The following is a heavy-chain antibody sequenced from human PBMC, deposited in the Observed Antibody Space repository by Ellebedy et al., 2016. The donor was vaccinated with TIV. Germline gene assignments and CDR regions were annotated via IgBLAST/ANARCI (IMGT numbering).Heavy chain of an antibody. V-gene: IGHV4-59*08. CDR3: ARHIVGTVTFDY. D-gene: IGHD4-17*01. CDR2: VYYSGST. CDR1: GGSISSHY. Sequence: MPSETLSLTCTVSGGSISSHYWSWIRQPPGKGLGWVGYVYYSGSTNYNPSLKSRVIMSLDTSKNQFSLKLSSVTAADTAVYYCARHIVGTVTFDYWGQGTLVTVSS. J-gene: IGHJ4*02.